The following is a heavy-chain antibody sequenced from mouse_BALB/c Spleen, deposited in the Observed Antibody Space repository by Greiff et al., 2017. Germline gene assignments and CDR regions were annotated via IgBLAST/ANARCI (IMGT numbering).Heavy chain of an antibody. D-gene: IGHD2-4*01. V-gene: IGHV5-12-2*01. CDR3: ARHEGLRPWFAY. CDR1: GFTFSSYT. J-gene: IGHJ3*01. Sequence: EVKLMESGGGLVQPGGSLKLSCAASGFTFSSYTMSWVRQTPEKRLEWVAYISNGGGSTYYPDTVKGRFTISRDNAKNTLYLQMSSLKSEDTAMYYCARHEGLRPWFAYWGQGTLVTVSA. CDR2: ISNGGGST.